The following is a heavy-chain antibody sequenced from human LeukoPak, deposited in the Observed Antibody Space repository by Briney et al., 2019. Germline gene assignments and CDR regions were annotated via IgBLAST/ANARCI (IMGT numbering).Heavy chain of an antibody. V-gene: IGHV4-61*02. CDR2: IYTSGST. CDR3: ARDGSTPFDY. Sequence: SETLSLTCTVSGGSISSGSYYWSWIRQPAGKGLEWIGRIYTSGSTNYNPSLKSRVTISVDTSKNQFSLKLSSVTAADTAVYYCARDGSTPFDYWGQGTLVTVSS. CDR1: GGSISSGSYY. D-gene: IGHD1-26*01. J-gene: IGHJ4*02.